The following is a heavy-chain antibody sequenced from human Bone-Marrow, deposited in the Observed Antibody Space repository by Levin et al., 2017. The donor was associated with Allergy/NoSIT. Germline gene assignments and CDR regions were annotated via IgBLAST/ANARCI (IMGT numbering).Heavy chain of an antibody. Sequence: VASVKVSCAASGFTFSSYDMHWVRQATGKRLEWVSGIGPVGDTYYSGSVKGRFTISRENARNSLYLQMNSLRDGDTAVYYCARGPRALPSGGDFDYWGQGTLVTVSS. CDR3: ARGPRALPSGGDFDY. CDR1: GFTFSSYD. V-gene: IGHV3-13*01. J-gene: IGHJ4*02. D-gene: IGHD3-10*01. CDR2: IGPVGDT.